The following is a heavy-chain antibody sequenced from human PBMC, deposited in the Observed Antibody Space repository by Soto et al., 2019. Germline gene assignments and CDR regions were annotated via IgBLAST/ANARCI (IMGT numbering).Heavy chain of an antibody. D-gene: IGHD7-27*01. J-gene: IGHJ4*02. CDR1: GFSFDDCA. CDR3: TKETQANLGTGGFDH. V-gene: IGHV3-9*01. Sequence: GGSLTLSCAASGFSFDDCAMHWVRQAPGKVLEGVSGINWNSASVGYADSAKGRFTISRDNAKNSVYLQMNSLRAEDTAFYYCTKETQANLGTGGFDHWGQGILVTVSS. CDR2: INWNSASV.